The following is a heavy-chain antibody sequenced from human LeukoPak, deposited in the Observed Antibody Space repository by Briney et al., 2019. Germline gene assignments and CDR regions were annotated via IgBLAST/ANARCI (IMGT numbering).Heavy chain of an antibody. V-gene: IGHV3-30*01. CDR1: GFIFSSYA. D-gene: IGHD3-22*01. CDR3: ARGYYDSSGSLIDY. CDR2: ISYDGSNK. Sequence: GRSLRLSCAASGFIFSSYAMHWVRQAPGKGLEWVAVISYDGSNKYYADSVKGRFAISRDNSKNTLYLQMNSLRAEDTAVYYCARGYYDSSGSLIDYWGQGTLVTVSS. J-gene: IGHJ4*02.